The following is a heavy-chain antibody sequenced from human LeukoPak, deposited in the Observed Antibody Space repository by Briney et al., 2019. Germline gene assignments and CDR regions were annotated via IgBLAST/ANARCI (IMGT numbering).Heavy chain of an antibody. Sequence: SETLSLTCSVYGGSFSGYYWSWIRQPPGKGLEWIGEINHSGSTNHNPSLKSRVTISVDPSKNQFSLKLSSVTAADTAVYYCARGGDPYYFDYWGQGTLVTVSS. CDR2: INHSGST. CDR1: GGSFSGYY. V-gene: IGHV4-34*01. J-gene: IGHJ4*02. D-gene: IGHD4-17*01. CDR3: ARGGDPYYFDY.